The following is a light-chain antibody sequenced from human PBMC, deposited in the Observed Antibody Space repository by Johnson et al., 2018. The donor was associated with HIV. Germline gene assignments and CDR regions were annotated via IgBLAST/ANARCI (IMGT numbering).Light chain of an antibody. CDR3: GTWDSSLSAFYV. CDR2: DNT. Sequence: QSVLTQPPSVSAAPGQKVTISCSGSNSNIGDNYVSWYQQVPGTAPKLLIYDNTKRPSGIPDRFSGSKSGTSATLGITGLQTGDEADYYCGTWDSSLSAFYVFATGTKLTVL. J-gene: IGLJ1*01. CDR1: NSNIGDNY. V-gene: IGLV1-51*01.